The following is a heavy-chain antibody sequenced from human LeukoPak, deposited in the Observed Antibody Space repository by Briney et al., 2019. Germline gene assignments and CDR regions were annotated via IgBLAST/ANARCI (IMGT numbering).Heavy chain of an antibody. D-gene: IGHD6-13*01. J-gene: IGHJ4*02. Sequence: GGSLRLSCAASGFTFSSYGMHWVRQAPAKGLEWVAVISYDGSNKYYADSVKGRFTISRDNSKNTLYLQMNSLRAEDTAVYYCAKDRSSSPDYWGQGTLVTVSS. CDR1: GFTFSSYG. CDR3: AKDRSSSPDY. CDR2: ISYDGSNK. V-gene: IGHV3-30*18.